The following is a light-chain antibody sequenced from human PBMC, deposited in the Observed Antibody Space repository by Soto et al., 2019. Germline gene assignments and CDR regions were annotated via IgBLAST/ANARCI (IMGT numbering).Light chain of an antibody. J-gene: IGKJ2*01. CDR3: MRGTPWPGT. V-gene: IGKV2-30*01. CDR1: QSLVFSDGNTF. Sequence: VVMTQSPLSLPVTLGQPASISCRSSQSLVFSDGNTFLNWFHQRPGQSPRRLIYKVSNRDSGGPDRFSGSRAGTDFTLKISRVEAEDVADYYCMRGTPWPGTFGQGTKLEIK. CDR2: KVS.